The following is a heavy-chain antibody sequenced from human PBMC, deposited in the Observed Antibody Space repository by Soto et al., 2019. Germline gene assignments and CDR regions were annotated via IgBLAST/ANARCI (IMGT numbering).Heavy chain of an antibody. V-gene: IGHV3-21*01. CDR2: ISSSSSYI. CDR1: GFTFSSYS. Sequence: GGSLRLSCAASGFTFSSYSMNWVRQAPGKGLEWVSSISSSSSYIYYADSVKGRFTISRDNAKNSLYLQMNSLRAEDTAVYYCATDTAMAYYGMDVWAQGTTVTVSS. D-gene: IGHD5-18*01. CDR3: ATDTAMAYYGMDV. J-gene: IGHJ6*02.